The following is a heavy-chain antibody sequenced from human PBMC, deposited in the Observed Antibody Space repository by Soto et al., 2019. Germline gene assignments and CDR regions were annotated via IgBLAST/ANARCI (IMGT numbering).Heavy chain of an antibody. CDR1: GFTFSGYN. CDR2: ISSSSGTI. V-gene: IGHV3-48*01. Sequence: EVQLVESGGGLVQPGGSLRLSCAASGFTFSGYNMNWVRQAPGKGLEWVSYISSSSGTIYYADSVKGRFTISRDNAKNSLYLQMNSLRAEDTAVYYCAKPRGYYDSSGYPTTDYWGQGTLVTVSS. CDR3: AKPRGYYDSSGYPTTDY. D-gene: IGHD3-22*01. J-gene: IGHJ4*02.